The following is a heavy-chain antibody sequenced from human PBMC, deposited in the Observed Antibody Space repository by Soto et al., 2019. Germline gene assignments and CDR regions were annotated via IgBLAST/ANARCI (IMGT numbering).Heavy chain of an antibody. V-gene: IGHV4-34*01. CDR1: GGSFSGYY. CDR3: ARGVITFGGVIVIPAGNWFDP. J-gene: IGHJ5*02. CDR2: INHSGST. Sequence: QVQLQQWGAGLLKPSETLSLTCAVYGGSFSGYYWSWIRQPPGKGLEWIGEINHSGSTNYNPSLKSRVTISVDTSKNQFSLKLSSVTAADTAVYYCARGVITFGGVIVIPAGNWFDPWGQGTLVTVSS. D-gene: IGHD3-16*02.